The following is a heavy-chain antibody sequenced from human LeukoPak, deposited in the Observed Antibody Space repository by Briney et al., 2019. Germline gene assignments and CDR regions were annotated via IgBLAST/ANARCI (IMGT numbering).Heavy chain of an antibody. D-gene: IGHD5-18*01. J-gene: IGHJ4*02. CDR1: GGSISSYY. Sequence: SETLSLTCTVSGGSISSYYWSWIRQPPGKGLEWIGYIYYSGSTNYNPSLKSRVTISVDTSKNQFSLKLSSVTAADTAVYYCARDETWIQLWFYYWGQGTLVTVSS. V-gene: IGHV4-59*12. CDR3: ARDETWIQLWFYY. CDR2: IYYSGST.